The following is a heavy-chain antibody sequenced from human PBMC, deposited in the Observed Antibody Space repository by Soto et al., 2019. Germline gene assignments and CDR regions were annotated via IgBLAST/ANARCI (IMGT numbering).Heavy chain of an antibody. CDR2: IYPGDSET. V-gene: IGHV5-51*01. D-gene: IGHD3-16*01. CDR1: GYSFSSYW. CDR3: ARDYDYALDY. Sequence: GESLKISCKGSGYSFSSYWIGWVSEMPGKGLEWMGFIYPGDSETRYSPSFQGQVTISVDKSISTAYLQWSSLKASHTVIYYCARDYDYALDYWGQGTLVTVSS. J-gene: IGHJ4*02.